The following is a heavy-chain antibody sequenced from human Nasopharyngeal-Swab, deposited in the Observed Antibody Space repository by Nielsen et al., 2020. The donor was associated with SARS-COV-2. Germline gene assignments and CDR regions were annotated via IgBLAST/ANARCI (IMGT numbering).Heavy chain of an antibody. V-gene: IGHV4-34*01. Sequence: WSRQPPGKGLEWIGEINHSGSTNYNPSLKSRVTISVDTSKNQFSLKLTSVTAADTAVYYCARAEPSGGWYYYDSSGYYYGYWGQGTLVTVSS. J-gene: IGHJ4*02. CDR2: INHSGST. D-gene: IGHD3-22*01. CDR3: ARAEPSGGWYYYDSSGYYYGY.